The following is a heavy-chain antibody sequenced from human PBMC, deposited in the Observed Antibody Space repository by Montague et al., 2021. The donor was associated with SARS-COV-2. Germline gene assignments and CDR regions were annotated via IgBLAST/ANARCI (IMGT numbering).Heavy chain of an antibody. D-gene: IGHD3-3*01. CDR2: IYYSGST. J-gene: IGHJ3*02. Sequence: TLSLTCTVSGGSISSGGYYWSWIRQHPGKGLEWIGYIYYSGSTYYNPSLKSRVTISVDTSKNQFSLKLSSVTVADTAVYYCARDSGITIFGVVIMQAFDIWGQGTMVTVSS. CDR1: GGSISSGGYY. V-gene: IGHV4-31*03. CDR3: ARDSGITIFGVVIMQAFDI.